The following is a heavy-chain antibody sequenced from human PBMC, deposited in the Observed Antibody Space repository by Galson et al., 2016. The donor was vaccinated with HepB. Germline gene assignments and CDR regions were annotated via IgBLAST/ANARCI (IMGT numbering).Heavy chain of an antibody. CDR3: ARGDYGSGSVLDY. J-gene: IGHJ4*02. CDR2: MYYSGTT. Sequence: LSLTCTVSGGSISSGGYYWAWIRQHPGRGLEWIGYMYYSGTTYYNPSLKSRVTISVDTSKNQLSLKLSSVTAADTAVYYCARGDYGSGSVLDYWGQGTLVTVSS. D-gene: IGHD3-10*01. CDR1: GGSISSGGYY. V-gene: IGHV4-31*03.